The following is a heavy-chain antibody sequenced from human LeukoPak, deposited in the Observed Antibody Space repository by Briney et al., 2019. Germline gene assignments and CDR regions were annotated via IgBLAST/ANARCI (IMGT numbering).Heavy chain of an antibody. D-gene: IGHD5-18*01. V-gene: IGHV3-23*01. CDR3: AKDGPRVGYSYAQTGGFDY. Sequence: GGSLRLSCAASGFTFSTYAMSWVRQTPGKGLEWVSSITVSGRNTYYTDSMKGRLTISRDDSKNTLYLQMNSLRAEDTAVYYCAKDGPRVGYSYAQTGGFDYWGQGTLVTVSS. CDR2: ITVSGRNT. CDR1: GFTFSTYA. J-gene: IGHJ4*02.